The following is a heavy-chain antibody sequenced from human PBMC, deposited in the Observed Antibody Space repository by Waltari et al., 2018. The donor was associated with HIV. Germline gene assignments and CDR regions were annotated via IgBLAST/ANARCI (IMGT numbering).Heavy chain of an antibody. V-gene: IGHV3-9*01. CDR2: IRGVGGQI. D-gene: IGHD3-22*01. J-gene: IGHJ3*01. CDR1: GSGFDDYD. CDR3: AGRKGFIVVAGGTDDFKV. Sequence: EVQLVESGGGGVQPGRSLRLSCVGPGSGFDDYDLYWVRQVPGKCLEVVAGIRGVGGQIAYADSVMGRFTPSSDNAKKSLVHQMSSLRPEDTAWYQCAGRKGFIVVAGGTDDFKVWGHGTKVTVSS.